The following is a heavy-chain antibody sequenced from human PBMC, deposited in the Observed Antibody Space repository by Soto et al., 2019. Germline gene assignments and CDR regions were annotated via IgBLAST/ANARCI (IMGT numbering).Heavy chain of an antibody. Sequence: PSGTLSLTRSVSDDSRNRDKYYWGLIPQPPGKGLEWIGSIYYRGNAYYNPSLQTRVTISLDKSKSQFSLKLNSVTAADSAVYFCARLEGLATISYYFDFWGPGALVTVSS. J-gene: IGHJ4*02. V-gene: IGHV4-39*01. D-gene: IGHD3-9*01. CDR1: DDSRNRDKYY. CDR3: ARLEGLATISYYFDF. CDR2: IYYRGNA.